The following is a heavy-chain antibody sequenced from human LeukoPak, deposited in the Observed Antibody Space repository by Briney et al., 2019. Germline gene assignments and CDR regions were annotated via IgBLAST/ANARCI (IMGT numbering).Heavy chain of an antibody. V-gene: IGHV1-24*01. CDR3: ATGVVVPAPFDY. CDR2: FDPEDGET. CDR1: GYTLTELS. Sequence: AASVKVSCKVSGYTLTELSMHWVRQAPGKGLEWMGGFDPEDGETIYAQKFQGRVTMTEDTSTDTVYMELSSLRSEDTAVYYCATGVVVPAPFDYWGQGTLVTVSS. D-gene: IGHD2-2*01. J-gene: IGHJ4*02.